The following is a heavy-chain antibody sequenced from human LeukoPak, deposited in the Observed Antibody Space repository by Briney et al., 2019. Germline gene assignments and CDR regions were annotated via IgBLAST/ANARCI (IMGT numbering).Heavy chain of an antibody. D-gene: IGHD2-2*01. CDR1: GGSISSGSYY. CDR2: IYTSGST. Sequence: SETLSLTCTVSGGSISSGSYYWSWIRQPAGRGLEWIGRIYTSGSTNYNPSLKSRVTISVDTSKNQFSLRLSSVTAADTAVYYCARTRTVYQYYYYMDVWGKGTTVTVAS. J-gene: IGHJ6*03. V-gene: IGHV4-61*02. CDR3: ARTRTVYQYYYYMDV.